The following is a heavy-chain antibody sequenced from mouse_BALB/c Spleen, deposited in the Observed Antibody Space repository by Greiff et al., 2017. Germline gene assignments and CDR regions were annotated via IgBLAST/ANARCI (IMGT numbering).Heavy chain of an antibody. CDR3: ARGYYRYDGSTFAY. J-gene: IGHJ3*01. CDR2: ISSGSSTI. D-gene: IGHD2-14*01. Sequence: EVKLVESGGGLVQPGGSRKLSCAASGFTFSSFGMHWVRQAPEKGLEWVAYISSGSSTIYYADTVKGRFTISRDNPKNTLFLQMTSLRSEDTAMYYCARGYYRYDGSTFAYWGQGTLVTVSA. V-gene: IGHV5-17*02. CDR1: GFTFSSFG.